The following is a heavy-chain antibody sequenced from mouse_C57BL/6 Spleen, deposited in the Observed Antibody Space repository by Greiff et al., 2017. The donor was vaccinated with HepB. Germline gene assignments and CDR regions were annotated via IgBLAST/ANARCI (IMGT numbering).Heavy chain of an antibody. V-gene: IGHV5-6*02. CDR3: ARHELRPYAMDY. D-gene: IGHD3-2*02. CDR2: ISSGGSYT. CDR1: GFTFSSYG. Sequence: EVMLVESGGDLVKPGGSLKLSCAASGFTFSSYGMSWVRQTPDKRLEWVATISSGGSYTYYPDSVKGRFTISRDNAKNTLYLQMSSLKSEDTAMYYCARHELRPYAMDYWGQGTSVTVSS. J-gene: IGHJ4*01.